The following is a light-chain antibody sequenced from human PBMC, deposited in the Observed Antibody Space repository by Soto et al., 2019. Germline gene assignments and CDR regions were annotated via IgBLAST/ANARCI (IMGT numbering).Light chain of an antibody. CDR2: GAS. CDR1: QSVSSSY. J-gene: IGKJ5*01. V-gene: IGKV3-20*01. Sequence: EIVLTQSPGTLSLSPGDRASLSCRASQSVSSSYLAWYQQKPGQAPGLLIYGASSRATGIPARFSGSGSGTEFTLTINSLQAEDCAVYYCQQYYNWPRTFGQGTRLEI. CDR3: QQYYNWPRT.